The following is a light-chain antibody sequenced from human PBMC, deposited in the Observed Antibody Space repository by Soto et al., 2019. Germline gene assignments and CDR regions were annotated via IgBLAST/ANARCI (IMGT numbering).Light chain of an antibody. V-gene: IGLV2-14*01. Sequence: QSALTQPASVSGSPGQSITISCTGTSSDVGGYDYVSWYQQHPGKAPKFMIYEVSNWPSGISDRFSGSKSGNTASLTISGLQAEDEADYYCCSYTSSTTYVFGTGTKLTVL. CDR1: SSDVGGYDY. J-gene: IGLJ1*01. CDR2: EVS. CDR3: CSYTSSTTYV.